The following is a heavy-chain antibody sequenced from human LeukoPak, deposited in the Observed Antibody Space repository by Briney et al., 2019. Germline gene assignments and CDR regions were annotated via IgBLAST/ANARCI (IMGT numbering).Heavy chain of an antibody. CDR3: AKGRSFWDPTDGTYYRYYFEY. J-gene: IGHJ4*02. CDR1: GFTFSSNG. Sequence: GGSLRLSCAASGFTFSSNGMHWVRQAPGKGLEWVAVIWYDGSNIYYADSVKGRFTISRDNSKNTLYLQMNSLRAGDTAVYYCAKGRSFWDPTDGTYYRYYFEYWGQGTLVTVSS. CDR2: IWYDGSNI. V-gene: IGHV3-33*06. D-gene: IGHD1-26*01.